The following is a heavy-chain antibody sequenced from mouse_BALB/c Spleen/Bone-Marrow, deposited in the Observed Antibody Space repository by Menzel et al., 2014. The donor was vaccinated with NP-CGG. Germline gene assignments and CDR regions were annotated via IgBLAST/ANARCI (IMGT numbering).Heavy chain of an antibody. CDR1: GYTFTDYA. V-gene: IGHV1S137*01. J-gene: IGHJ2*01. CDR2: ISTYYGDA. CDR3: ARGSIYYYGSTLDY. D-gene: IGHD1-1*01. Sequence: QVQLRQSGAELVRPGVSVKISCKGSGYTFTDYAMHWVKQSHAKSLEWIGVISTYYGDASYNQKFKGKATMTVDKSSSTAYMELARLTSEDSAIYYCARGSIYYYGSTLDYWGQGTTLTVSS.